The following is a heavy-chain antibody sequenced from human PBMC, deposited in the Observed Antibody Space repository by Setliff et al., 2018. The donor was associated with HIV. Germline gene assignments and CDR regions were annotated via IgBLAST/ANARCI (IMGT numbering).Heavy chain of an antibody. V-gene: IGHV3-7*01. CDR1: GFTFSYFW. D-gene: IGHD1-26*01. Sequence: GESLKISCAASGFTFSYFWMSWVRQTPGKGLEWVANIKHDGSEKYYVDSVKGRFTIPRDNAKKSLYLQMNSLRVEDTAVFYCARDRGGSDYFDYWGHGTLVTVSS. J-gene: IGHJ4*01. CDR3: ARDRGGSDYFDY. CDR2: IKHDGSEK.